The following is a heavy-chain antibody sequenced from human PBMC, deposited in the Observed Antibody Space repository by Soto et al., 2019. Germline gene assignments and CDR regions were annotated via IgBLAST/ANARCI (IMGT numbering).Heavy chain of an antibody. Sequence: ASVKVSCKTSGYTFTSYDVSWVRQATGQGLEWMGWMNPNSGNTGYAQKFQGRVTMTRNTSISTAYMELSSLRSEDTAVYYCARERSAAGTGWFDPWGQGTLVTVSS. CDR3: ARERSAAGTGWFDP. V-gene: IGHV1-8*01. D-gene: IGHD6-13*01. CDR2: MNPNSGNT. J-gene: IGHJ5*02. CDR1: GYTFTSYD.